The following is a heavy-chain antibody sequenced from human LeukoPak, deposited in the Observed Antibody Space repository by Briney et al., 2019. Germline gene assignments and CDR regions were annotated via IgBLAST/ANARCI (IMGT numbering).Heavy chain of an antibody. CDR3: ARRRPSYGYGGYYYMDV. D-gene: IGHD5-18*01. V-gene: IGHV4-39*01. Sequence: SETLSLTCTVSGGPISSSSYYWGWIRQPPGKGLEWIGSIYYSGSTYYNPSLKSRVTISVDTSKNQFSLKLSSVTAADTAVYYCARRRPSYGYGGYYYMDVWGKGTTVTVSS. CDR2: IYYSGST. J-gene: IGHJ6*03. CDR1: GGPISSSSYY.